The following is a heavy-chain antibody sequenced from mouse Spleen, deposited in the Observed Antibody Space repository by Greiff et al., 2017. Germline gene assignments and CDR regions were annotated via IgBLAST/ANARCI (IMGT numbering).Heavy chain of an antibody. D-gene: IGHD2-3*01. J-gene: IGHJ2*01. CDR3: ARGYDGYYDYCDY. CDR1: GYTFTSYW. CDR2: IHPNSGST. V-gene: IGHV1-64*01. Sequence: QVQLQQPGAELVKPGASVKLSCKASGYTFTSYWMHWVKQRPGQGLEWIGMIHPNSGSTNYNEKFKSKATLTVDKSSSTAYMQLSSLTSEDSAVYYCARGYDGYYDYCDYWGQGTTLTVSS.